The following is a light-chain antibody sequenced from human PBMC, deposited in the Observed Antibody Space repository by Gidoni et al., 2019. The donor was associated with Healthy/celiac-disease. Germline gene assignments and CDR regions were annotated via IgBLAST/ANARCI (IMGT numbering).Light chain of an antibody. V-gene: IGKV3-15*01. CDR1: QSVSSN. CDR3: QQYNNWPPWT. J-gene: IGKJ1*01. CDR2: DAS. Sequence: EIVMTQSPATLSVSPGERATFPCRASQSVSSNLAWYQQKPGQAPRLLIYDASTRATGIPARISGGGSGTEFTLTISSLQSEDFAVYYCQQYNNWPPWTFGQGTKVEIK.